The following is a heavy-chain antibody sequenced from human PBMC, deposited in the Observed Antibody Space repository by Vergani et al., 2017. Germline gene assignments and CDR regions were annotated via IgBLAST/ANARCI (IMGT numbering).Heavy chain of an antibody. J-gene: IGHJ6*03. D-gene: IGHD3-10*01. V-gene: IGHV4-59*01. CDR1: GGSISSYY. Sequence: QVQLQESGPGLVKPSETLSLTCTVSGGSISSYYWSWIRQPPGKGLEWIGYIYYSGSTTYNPSLKSRVTISVDTSKNQFSLKLSSVTAADTAVYYCARGFQGYGSGTALTYYMDVWGKGTTVTVSS. CDR2: IYYSGST. CDR3: ARGFQGYGSGTALTYYMDV.